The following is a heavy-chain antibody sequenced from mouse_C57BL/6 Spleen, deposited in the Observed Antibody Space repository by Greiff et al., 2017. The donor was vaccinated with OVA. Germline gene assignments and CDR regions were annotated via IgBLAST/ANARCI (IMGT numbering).Heavy chain of an antibody. Sequence: EVKVVESGGGLVQPGGSMKLSCVASGFTFSNYWMNWVRQSPEKGLEWVAQIRLKSDNYATHYAESVKGRFTISRDDSKSSVYLQMNNLRAEDTGIYYCTGGVAWFAYWGQGTLVTVSA. CDR2: IRLKSDNYAT. V-gene: IGHV6-3*01. CDR3: TGGVAWFAY. CDR1: GFTFSNYW. J-gene: IGHJ3*01.